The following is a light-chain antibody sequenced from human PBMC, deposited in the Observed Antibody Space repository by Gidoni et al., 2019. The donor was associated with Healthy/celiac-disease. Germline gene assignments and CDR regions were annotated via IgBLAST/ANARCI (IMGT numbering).Light chain of an antibody. CDR1: QSVSSN. CDR2: GAS. J-gene: IGKJ2*01. V-gene: IGKV3-15*01. CDR3: QQYNNWPGT. Sequence: EIVMTQSPATLSVSPGERATLSCRASQSVSSNLAWYQQKPGQAPRLLIYGASTRATSIPARFSGSGSGTEFTLTISSLQSEDFAVYYCQQYNNWPGTFGQGTKLE.